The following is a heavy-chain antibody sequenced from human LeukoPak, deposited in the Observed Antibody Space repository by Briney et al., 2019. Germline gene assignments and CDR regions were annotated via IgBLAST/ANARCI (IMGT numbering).Heavy chain of an antibody. J-gene: IGHJ6*02. CDR2: ICTSGST. CDR3: ASGRKSGYPSFGGMDV. Sequence: SETLSLTCTVSGGSISSYYWSWIRQPAGKGLEWIGRICTSGSTNYNPSLKSRVTMSVDTSKNQFSLKLSSVTAADTAVYYCASGRKSGYPSFGGMDVWGQGTTVTVSS. D-gene: IGHD5-12*01. V-gene: IGHV4-4*07. CDR1: GGSISSYY.